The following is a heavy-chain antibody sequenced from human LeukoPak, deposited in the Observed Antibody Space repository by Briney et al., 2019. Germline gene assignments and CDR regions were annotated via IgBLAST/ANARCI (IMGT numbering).Heavy chain of an antibody. Sequence: GGSLRLSCAASGFTFSSYAMSWVRQAPGKGLEWVSAISGSGGSTYYADSVNGRFTISRDNSKNTLYLQMNSLRVEDPAIYYCARDPPSGLEQWLGETDAFDIWGQGTMVTVSS. CDR1: GFTFSSYA. D-gene: IGHD6-19*01. CDR2: ISGSGGST. CDR3: ARDPPSGLEQWLGETDAFDI. V-gene: IGHV3-23*01. J-gene: IGHJ3*02.